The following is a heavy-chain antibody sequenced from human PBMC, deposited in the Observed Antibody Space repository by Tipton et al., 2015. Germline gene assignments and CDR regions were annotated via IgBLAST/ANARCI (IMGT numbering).Heavy chain of an antibody. D-gene: IGHD3-9*01. CDR2: IYYSGST. Sequence: TLSLTCTVSGGSFSDYYWSWIRQSPGEGLEWIGYIYYSGSTNYNPSLRSRVAMSMDTPKNQFSLRVRSVTAADTAVYYCACQDYDILTRDYQTVDYWGQGTLVTVSS. CDR3: ACQDYDILTRDYQTVDY. CDR1: GGSFSDYY. V-gene: IGHV4-59*08. J-gene: IGHJ4*02.